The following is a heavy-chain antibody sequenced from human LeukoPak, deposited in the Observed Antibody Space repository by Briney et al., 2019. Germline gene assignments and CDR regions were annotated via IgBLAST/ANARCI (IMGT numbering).Heavy chain of an antibody. Sequence: SQTLSLTCTVSGGSISSSSYYWGWIRQPPGKGLEWIGSIYYSGSTYYNPSLKSRVTISVDTSKNQFSLKLSSVTAADTAVYYCASPYCSGGSCYSGMGDYWGQGTLVTVSS. CDR2: IYYSGST. V-gene: IGHV4-39*01. CDR1: GGSISSSSYY. J-gene: IGHJ4*02. D-gene: IGHD2-15*01. CDR3: ASPYCSGGSCYSGMGDY.